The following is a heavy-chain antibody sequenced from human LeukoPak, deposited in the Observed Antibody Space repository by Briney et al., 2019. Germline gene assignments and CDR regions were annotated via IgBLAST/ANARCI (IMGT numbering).Heavy chain of an antibody. V-gene: IGHV3-7*01. D-gene: IGHD6-13*01. CDR2: IKQDGGEK. J-gene: IGHJ4*02. CDR3: ARLIEGAGFDY. CDR1: GFTFSSYW. Sequence: PGGSLRLSCAASGFTFSSYWMSWVRQAPGKGLEWVANIKQDGGEKYYVDSVKGRFIISRDNARNSLYLQMNSLRADDTAVYYCARLIEGAGFDYWGQGTLVTVSS.